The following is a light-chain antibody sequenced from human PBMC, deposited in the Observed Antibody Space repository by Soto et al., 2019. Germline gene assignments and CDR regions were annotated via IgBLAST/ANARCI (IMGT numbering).Light chain of an antibody. J-gene: IGLJ2*01. Sequence: QAVVTQPPSASGTPGQKVFISCSGSSSNIGGTNYAYWYQQLPGAAPKLLMHSNNLRPSGVPERISGSKFGTAASLAISGLRSEDDAVYYCASWDDRLGAVIFGGGTKRTVL. CDR1: SSNIGGTNY. V-gene: IGLV1-47*02. CDR3: ASWDDRLGAVI. CDR2: SNN.